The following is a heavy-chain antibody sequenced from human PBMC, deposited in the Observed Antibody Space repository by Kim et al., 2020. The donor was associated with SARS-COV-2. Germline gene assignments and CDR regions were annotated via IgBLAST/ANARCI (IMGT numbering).Heavy chain of an antibody. CDR3: AGADYDFWSGFSFGLSGWFSP. V-gene: IGHV7-4-1*02. J-gene: IGHJ5*02. Sequence: ASVKVSCKASGYTFTSYAMNWVRQAPGQGLEWMGWINTYTGNPTYAKGFTGRFVFSLDTSVSTAYLQISSLKAEDTALYYCAGADYDFWSGFSFGLSGWFSPGGKGTLVPVSS. D-gene: IGHD3-3*01. CDR2: INTYTGNP. CDR1: GYTFTSYA.